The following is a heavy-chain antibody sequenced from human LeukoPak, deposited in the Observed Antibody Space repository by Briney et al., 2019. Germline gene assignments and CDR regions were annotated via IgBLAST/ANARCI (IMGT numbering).Heavy chain of an antibody. CDR3: ARDDPGSLAFDY. CDR1: GFTFSSYA. D-gene: IGHD3-10*01. J-gene: IGHJ4*02. Sequence: PSWTLRSSCAASGFTFSSYAMHWVRQAPGKRLYRVAVISYDGSNKYYADSVKGRFTISRDNSKHTLYLQMNSLRAEDTAVYYCARDDPGSLAFDYWGQGTLVTVSS. CDR2: ISYDGSNK. V-gene: IGHV3-30*01.